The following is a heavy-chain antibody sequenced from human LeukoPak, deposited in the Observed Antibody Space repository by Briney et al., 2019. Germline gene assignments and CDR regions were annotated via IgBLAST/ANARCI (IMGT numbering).Heavy chain of an antibody. Sequence: ASVTVSCKASGYTFTSYDINWVRQATGQGLEWMGGMNPNSGNTGNAQKFPGRVTLTINTHISTATMELSKLSSKEAAVYVCARDGGEQLVGPFDYWGQGTLVTVSS. CDR1: GYTFTSYD. V-gene: IGHV1-8*02. CDR2: MNPNSGNT. J-gene: IGHJ4*02. D-gene: IGHD6-6*01. CDR3: ARDGGEQLVGPFDY.